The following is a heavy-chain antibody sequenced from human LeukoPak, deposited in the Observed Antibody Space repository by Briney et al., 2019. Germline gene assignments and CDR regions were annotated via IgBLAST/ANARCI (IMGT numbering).Heavy chain of an antibody. CDR3: ARAGLYNWNYEGTAYFDY. V-gene: IGHV3-20*04. CDR1: GFTFDDYG. J-gene: IGHJ4*02. Sequence: GGSLRLSCAASGFTFDDYGMSWVRHAPGKGLEWVSGINWNGGSTGYADSVKGRFTISRDNAKNSLYSQMNSLRAEDTALYYCARAGLYNWNYEGTAYFDYWGQGTLVTVSS. D-gene: IGHD1-7*01. CDR2: INWNGGST.